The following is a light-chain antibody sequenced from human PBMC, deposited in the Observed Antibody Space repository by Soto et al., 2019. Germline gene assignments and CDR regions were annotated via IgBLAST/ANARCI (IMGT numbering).Light chain of an antibody. J-gene: IGKJ1*01. Sequence: EFVLTQSPGTLSLSPGERATLSCRASQSFGSTSLAWYQQKPGQSPRLLIYGASSRATGIPDRFSGSGPGTDFTLTISRLEPEDFAVYYCQQYGSSPSGRFGQGTKVEI. V-gene: IGKV3-20*01. CDR2: GAS. CDR3: QQYGSSPSGR. CDR1: QSFGSTS.